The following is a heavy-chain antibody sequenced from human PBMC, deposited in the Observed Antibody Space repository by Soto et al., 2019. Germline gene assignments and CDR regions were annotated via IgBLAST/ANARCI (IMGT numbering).Heavy chain of an antibody. CDR3: ARGGYCSSTSCYPTGGYYYYYGMDV. CDR1: GYTFTSYG. J-gene: IGHJ6*02. D-gene: IGHD2-2*01. V-gene: IGHV1-18*01. CDR2: ISAYNGNT. Sequence: GGLVKVSCKASGYTFTSYGISWVRQAPGQGLEWMGWISAYNGNTNYAQKLQGRVTMTTDTSTSTAYMELRSLRSDDTAVYYCARGGYCSSTSCYPTGGYYYYYGMDVWGQGTTVTVSS.